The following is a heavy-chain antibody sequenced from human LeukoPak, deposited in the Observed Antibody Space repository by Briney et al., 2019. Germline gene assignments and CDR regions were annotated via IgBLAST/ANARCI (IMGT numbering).Heavy chain of an antibody. D-gene: IGHD3-22*01. CDR3: ARGSRTDYYDSSGYYLWYFDP. Sequence: ASVKVSCKASVYTFTGYYMHWVRQAPGQGLEWMGWINPNYSGTNYAQKFQGRVTMTRDTSISTAYMQLSSLRSDDTAVYYCARGSRTDYYDSSGYYLWYFDPWGRGTQVTVSS. CDR1: VYTFTGYY. CDR2: INPNYSGT. J-gene: IGHJ2*01. V-gene: IGHV1-2*02.